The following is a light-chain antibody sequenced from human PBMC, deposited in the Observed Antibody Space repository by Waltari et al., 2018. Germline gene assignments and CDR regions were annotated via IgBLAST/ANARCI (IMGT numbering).Light chain of an antibody. CDR2: WAA. V-gene: IGKV4-1*01. Sequence: DIVMTQSPDSLAVSLGERATINCKSSQSILYRSSNRNALAWYQQKPGQPPKLLFFWAATRESGAPDRFSVSGSGTDFTLTISSLQAEDVAVYYCQQYYITPLSFGGGTKVEIK. CDR1: QSILYRSSNRNA. J-gene: IGKJ4*01. CDR3: QQYYITPLS.